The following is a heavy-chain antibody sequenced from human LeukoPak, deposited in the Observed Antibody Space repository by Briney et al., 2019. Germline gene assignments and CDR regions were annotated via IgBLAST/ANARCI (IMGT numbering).Heavy chain of an antibody. J-gene: IGHJ4*02. Sequence: GGSLRLSCAASGFNFSSYAMHWVRQAPGGGLEWVAVILYDGSKEYYADSVKGRLTISRDNSKSTLYLQMNSLRGEDTAVYYCARATGSGYDLGLYYFDDWGQGTLVTVSS. D-gene: IGHD5-12*01. CDR3: ARATGSGYDLGLYYFDD. CDR1: GFNFSSYA. V-gene: IGHV3-30*04. CDR2: ILYDGSKE.